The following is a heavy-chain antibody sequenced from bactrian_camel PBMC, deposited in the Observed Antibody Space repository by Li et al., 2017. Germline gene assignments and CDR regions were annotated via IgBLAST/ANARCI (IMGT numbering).Heavy chain of an antibody. CDR3: AGDRPYGAGYMESEYRY. CDR2: IRRDGGET. D-gene: IGHD6*01. CDR1: GHSRGSNC. Sequence: HVQLVESGGGSVQAGGSLRLSCKVSGHSRGSNCVGWYRLPPGRAPAEREGIAAIRRDGGETWYAASVKGRFTISRDSAKNTVHLQMNSLIPEDTGVYYCAGDRPYGAGYMESEYRYWGRGTQVTVS. J-gene: IGHJ4*01. V-gene: IGHV3S45*01.